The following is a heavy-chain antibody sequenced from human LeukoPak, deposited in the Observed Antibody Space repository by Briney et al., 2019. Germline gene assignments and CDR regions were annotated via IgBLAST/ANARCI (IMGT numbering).Heavy chain of an antibody. J-gene: IGHJ6*03. Sequence: GGSLRLSCAASGFTFSSYWMRWLRQAPGKGLEWVANIKQDGSEKYYVDSVKGRFTISRDNAKNSLYLQMNSLRAEDTAVYYCARMGYYYYYMDVWGKGTTVTVSS. CDR3: ARMGYYYYYMDV. CDR2: IKQDGSEK. V-gene: IGHV3-7*01. CDR1: GFTFSSYW.